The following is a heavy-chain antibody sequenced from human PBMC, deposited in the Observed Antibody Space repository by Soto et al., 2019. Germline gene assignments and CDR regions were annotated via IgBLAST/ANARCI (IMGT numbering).Heavy chain of an antibody. CDR2: IIPILGIA. Sequence: QVQLVQSGAEVKKPGSSVKVSCKASGGTFSSYTISWVRQAPGQGLEWMGRIIPILGIANYAQKFQGRVTITADKSTSTAYMELSSLRSEDTAVYYCASSRAGDSVVVVAATLFDYCGQGTLVTVSS. D-gene: IGHD2-15*01. CDR3: ASSRAGDSVVVVAATLFDY. V-gene: IGHV1-69*02. J-gene: IGHJ4*02. CDR1: GGTFSSYT.